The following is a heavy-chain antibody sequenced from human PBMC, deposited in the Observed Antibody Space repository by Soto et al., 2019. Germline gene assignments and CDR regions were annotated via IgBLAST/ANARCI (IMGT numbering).Heavy chain of an antibody. CDR3: ARDRYGDYSLDS. J-gene: IGHJ4*02. D-gene: IGHD4-17*01. V-gene: IGHV3-74*01. CDR2: IN. Sequence: GGSLRLSCAASGFTFSSYWMHWVRQAPGKGLVWVSRINNVDSVKGRFTISRDNAENSLYLQLNSLRAEDTAVYYCARDRYGDYSLDSWGQGTLVTVSS. CDR1: GFTFSSYW.